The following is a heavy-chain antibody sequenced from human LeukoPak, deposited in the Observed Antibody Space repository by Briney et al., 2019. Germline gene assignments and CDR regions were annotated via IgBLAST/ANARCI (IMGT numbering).Heavy chain of an antibody. CDR1: GFTFSSYA. V-gene: IGHV3-23*01. J-gene: IGHJ5*02. Sequence: PGRSLRLSCAASGFTFSSYAMSWVRQAPGKGLEWVSAISGSGGSTYYADSVKGRFTISRDNSKNTLYLQMNSLRAEDTAVYYCAVTLGSGGSGNWFDPWGQGTLVTVSS. D-gene: IGHD2-15*01. CDR2: ISGSGGST. CDR3: AVTLGSGGSGNWFDP.